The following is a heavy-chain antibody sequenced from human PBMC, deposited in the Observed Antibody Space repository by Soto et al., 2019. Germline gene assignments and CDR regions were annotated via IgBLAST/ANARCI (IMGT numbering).Heavy chain of an antibody. Sequence: EVQLVESGGGLVQPGGSLRLSCAASGFTFSSYSMNWVRQAPGKGLEWISYISSSSSTIYYVDSVKGRFTISRDNAKNSLYLQVNSLRAEDTAVYYCARAYTLFTMVDYFDYWGQGTLVTVSS. CDR2: ISSSSSTI. CDR3: ARAYTLFTMVDYFDY. CDR1: GFTFSSYS. J-gene: IGHJ4*02. D-gene: IGHD3-10*01. V-gene: IGHV3-48*01.